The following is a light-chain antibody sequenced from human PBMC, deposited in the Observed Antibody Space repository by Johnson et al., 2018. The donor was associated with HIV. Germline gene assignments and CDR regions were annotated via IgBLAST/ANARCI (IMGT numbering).Light chain of an antibody. Sequence: QSVLTQPPSVSAAPGQKVAISCSGSSSNIGNNYVSWYQQLPGTAPKLLIYENNKRPSGIPDRFSGSKSGTSATLGITGLQTGDEADYYCGTWDSSLSAYYVFGTGPKVTVL. CDR1: SSNIGNNY. CDR3: GTWDSSLSAYYV. CDR2: ENN. J-gene: IGLJ1*01. V-gene: IGLV1-51*02.